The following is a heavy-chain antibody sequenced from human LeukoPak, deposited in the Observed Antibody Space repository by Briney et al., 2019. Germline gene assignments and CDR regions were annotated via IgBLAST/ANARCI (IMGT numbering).Heavy chain of an antibody. Sequence: PSETLSLTCAVYGGSFRGYYWSWIRQPPGKGLEWIGEINHSGSTNYNPSLKSRVTISVDTSKNQFSLKLSSVTAADTAVYYCARDYDYVWGSQSGFGYWGQGTLVTVSS. CDR1: GGSFRGYY. V-gene: IGHV4-34*01. J-gene: IGHJ4*02. D-gene: IGHD3-16*01. CDR2: INHSGST. CDR3: ARDYDYVWGSQSGFGY.